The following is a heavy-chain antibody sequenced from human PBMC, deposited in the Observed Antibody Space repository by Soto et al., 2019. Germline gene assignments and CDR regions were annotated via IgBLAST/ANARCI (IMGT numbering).Heavy chain of an antibody. CDR1: GFTFSSYS. Sequence: GGSLRLSCAASGFTFSSYSMNWVRQAPGKGLEWVSYISSSSSTIYYADSVKGRFTISRDNAKNSLYLQMNSLRDEDTAVYYCAREGVAVAGITVCGMDVWGQGTTVTVSS. V-gene: IGHV3-48*02. D-gene: IGHD6-19*01. J-gene: IGHJ6*02. CDR3: AREGVAVAGITVCGMDV. CDR2: ISSSSSTI.